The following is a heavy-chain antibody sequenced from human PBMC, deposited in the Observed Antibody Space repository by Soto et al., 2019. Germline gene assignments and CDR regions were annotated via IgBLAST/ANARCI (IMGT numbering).Heavy chain of an antibody. CDR2: ISSSSSYT. J-gene: IGHJ4*02. D-gene: IGHD6-6*01. CDR1: GFTFSDYY. CDR3: ARDGWAQLEYFDY. Sequence: QVQLVESGGGLVKPGGSLRLSCAASGFTFSDYYMSWIRQAPGKGLEWVSYISSSSSYTNYADSVKGRFTISRDNAKNSLYLQMNSLRAEDTAVYYCARDGWAQLEYFDYWGQGTLVTVSS. V-gene: IGHV3-11*06.